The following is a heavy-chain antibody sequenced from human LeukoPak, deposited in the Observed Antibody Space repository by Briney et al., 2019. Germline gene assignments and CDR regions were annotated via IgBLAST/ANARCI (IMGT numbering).Heavy chain of an antibody. CDR2: IKDDGSHT. J-gene: IGHJ4*02. CDR1: GFTFSSHW. D-gene: IGHD6-25*01. V-gene: IGHV3-74*01. Sequence: GGSLRLSCAASGFTFSSHWMPWVRQAPGKGLVWVSRIKDDGSHTNYADSVKGRFTISRDNAKDTLSLQMNSLRAEDTAVYYCARGSGIITGIDEWGQGTLVTVSS. CDR3: ARGSGIITGIDE.